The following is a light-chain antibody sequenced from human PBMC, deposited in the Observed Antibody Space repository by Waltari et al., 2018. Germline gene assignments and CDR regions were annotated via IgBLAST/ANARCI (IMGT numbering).Light chain of an antibody. Sequence: SALTQPASVSGSPGQSVTIFCAGTSNDVGGYNSVSWYQEHPGQAPRVIIYDVSDRPSGVSERFSGSKSGNTASLTISGLQAEDEADYYCSSQSSNDVVLFGGGTKLTVL. CDR1: SNDVGGYNS. J-gene: IGLJ2*01. CDR3: SSQSSNDVVL. CDR2: DVS. V-gene: IGLV2-14*01.